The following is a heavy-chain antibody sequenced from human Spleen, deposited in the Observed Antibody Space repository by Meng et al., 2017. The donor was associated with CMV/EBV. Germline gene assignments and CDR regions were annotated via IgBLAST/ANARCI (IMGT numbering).Heavy chain of an antibody. CDR2: IYYSGST. D-gene: IGHD5-24*01. CDR3: ASIPDGYNVYYYYGMDV. Sequence: SETLSLTCTVSGGSISSYYWSWIRQPPGKGLEWIGSIYYSGSTYYNPSLKSRVTISVDTSKNQFSLKLSSVTAADTAVYYCASIPDGYNVYYYYGMDVWGQGTTVTVSS. J-gene: IGHJ6*02. CDR1: GGSISSYY. V-gene: IGHV4-59*12.